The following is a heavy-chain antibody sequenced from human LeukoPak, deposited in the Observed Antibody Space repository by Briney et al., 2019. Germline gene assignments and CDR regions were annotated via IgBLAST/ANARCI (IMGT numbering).Heavy chain of an antibody. Sequence: ASVKVSCKASGYTFTSYGISWVRQAPGQGLEWMGRIIPIFGTANYAQKFQGRVTITTDESTSKAYMELSSLRSEDTAVYYFACDGAGARTFDYWGQGTLVTVSS. V-gene: IGHV1-69*05. CDR1: GYTFTSYG. J-gene: IGHJ4*02. D-gene: IGHD1-26*01. CDR3: ACDGAGARTFDY. CDR2: IIPIFGTA.